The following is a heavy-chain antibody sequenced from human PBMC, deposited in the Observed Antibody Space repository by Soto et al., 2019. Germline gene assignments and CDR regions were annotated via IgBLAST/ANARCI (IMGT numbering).Heavy chain of an antibody. J-gene: IGHJ5*02. CDR2: ISYSGST. V-gene: IGHV4-39*01. CDR3: ARSVFP. Sequence: SETLSLTCIVSGGSISSGSINSNSYFWGWIRQHPGKGLEGIGIISYSGSTYYNPSLKSRVTIFVDTSKNQFSLKLTSVTAADTAVYYCARSVFPWGQGTLVTVPQ. CDR1: GGSISSGSINSNSYF.